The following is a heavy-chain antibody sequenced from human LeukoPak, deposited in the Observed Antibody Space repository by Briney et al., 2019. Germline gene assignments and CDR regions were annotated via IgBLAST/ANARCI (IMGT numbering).Heavy chain of an antibody. CDR2: ISYDGSNK. Sequence: GGSLRLSCAASGFTFSSYAMHWVRQAPGKGLEWVAVISYDGSNKYYADSVKGRFTISRDNSKNTLYLQMNSLRDDDTAVYYCAIMHGYYDGSGYWVQWGQGTLVTVSS. D-gene: IGHD3-22*01. CDR3: AIMHGYYDGSGYWVQ. J-gene: IGHJ4*02. V-gene: IGHV3-30*04. CDR1: GFTFSSYA.